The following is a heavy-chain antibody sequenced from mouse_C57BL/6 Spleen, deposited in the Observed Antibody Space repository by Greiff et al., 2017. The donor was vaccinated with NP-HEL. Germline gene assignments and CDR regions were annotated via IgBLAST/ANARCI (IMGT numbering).Heavy chain of an antibody. Sequence: DVQLQESGPELVKPGASVKIPCKASGYTFTDYNMDWVKQSHGKSLEWIGDINPNNGGTIYNQKFKGKATLTVDKSSSTAYMELRSLTSEDTAVYYCARSRDPPYLFAYWGQGTLVTVSA. D-gene: IGHD5-1-1*01. CDR3: ARSRDPPYLFAY. J-gene: IGHJ3*01. CDR2: INPNNGGT. V-gene: IGHV1-18*01. CDR1: GYTFTDYN.